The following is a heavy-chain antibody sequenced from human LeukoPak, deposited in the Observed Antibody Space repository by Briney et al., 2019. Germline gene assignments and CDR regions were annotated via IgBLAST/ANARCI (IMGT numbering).Heavy chain of an antibody. V-gene: IGHV4-30-4*01. D-gene: IGHD6-19*01. CDR3: ARAPWLGFDY. Sequence: PSETLSLTCTVSGGSISSGDYYWSSLRQPPGKGLEWIGYIYYSGSTYYNPSLKSRVTISVDTSKNQFSLKLSSVTAADTAVYYCARAPWLGFDYWGQGTLVTVSS. CDR2: IYYSGST. CDR1: GGSISSGDYY. J-gene: IGHJ4*02.